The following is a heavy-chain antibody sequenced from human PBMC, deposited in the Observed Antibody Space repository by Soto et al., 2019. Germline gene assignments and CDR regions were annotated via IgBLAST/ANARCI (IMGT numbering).Heavy chain of an antibody. CDR2: IYYSGST. D-gene: IGHD5-18*01. CDR3: ARVSGYSYGYYFDY. V-gene: IGHV4-31*03. Sequence: PSETLSLTCTVSGGSISSDGYYWSWIRQHPGKGLEWIGYIYYSGSTYYNPSLKSRVTISVDTSKNQFSLKLSSVTAADTAVYYCARVSGYSYGYYFDYWGQGTLVTVSS. CDR1: GGSISSDGYY. J-gene: IGHJ4*02.